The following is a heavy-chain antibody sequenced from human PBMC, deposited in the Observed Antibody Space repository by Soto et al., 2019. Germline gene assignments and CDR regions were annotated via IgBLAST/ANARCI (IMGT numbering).Heavy chain of an antibody. J-gene: IGHJ4*02. CDR1: GYSFSSYR. Sequence: QVQLVQSGPEVKQPGASVKVSCKAFGYSFSSYRITWVRQAPGQGLEWMGWISGHSGNTQYAQKVQGRVTLTTDSSTNTAYMCIRSLTSDDTAVYYCAIDLSAGATAYWGQGSLVTVSS. D-gene: IGHD1-26*01. V-gene: IGHV1-18*01. CDR2: ISGHSGNT. CDR3: AIDLSAGATAY.